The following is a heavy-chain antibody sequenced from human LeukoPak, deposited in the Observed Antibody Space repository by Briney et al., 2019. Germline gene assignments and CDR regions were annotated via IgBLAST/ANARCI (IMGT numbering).Heavy chain of an antibody. J-gene: IGHJ4*02. CDR1: GYTFTNYW. V-gene: IGHV5-51*01. CDR3: ARFPAQYCSSTTCYLAY. D-gene: IGHD2-2*01. Sequence: GESLKISCKASGYTFTNYWIGWVLQMPGKGLEWMGFMYPSDSDTRYSPSFQGQVTISADKSINTAYLQWSSLKASDTAMYYGARFPAQYCSSTTCYLAYWGQGTLVTVSS. CDR2: MYPSDSDT.